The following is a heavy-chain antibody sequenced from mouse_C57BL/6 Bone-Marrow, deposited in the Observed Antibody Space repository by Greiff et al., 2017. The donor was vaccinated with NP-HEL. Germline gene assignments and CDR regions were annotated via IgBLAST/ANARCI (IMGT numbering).Heavy chain of an antibody. CDR1: GYTFTSYG. Sequence: VQLQQSGAELARPGASVKLSCKASGYTFTSYGISWVKQRTGQGLEWIGEIYPRSGNTYYNEKFKGKATLTADKSSSTAYMELRSLTSEDSAVYFCARALLLRNYYAMDYWGQGTSVTVSS. CDR2: IYPRSGNT. J-gene: IGHJ4*01. D-gene: IGHD1-1*01. V-gene: IGHV1-81*01. CDR3: ARALLLRNYYAMDY.